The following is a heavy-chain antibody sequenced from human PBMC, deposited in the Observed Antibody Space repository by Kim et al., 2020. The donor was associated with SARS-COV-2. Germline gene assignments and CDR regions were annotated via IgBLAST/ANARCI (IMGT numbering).Heavy chain of an antibody. V-gene: IGHV3-30*02. J-gene: IGHJ4*02. CDR3: AKEYCSSVSCYNFFDF. D-gene: IGHD3-3*01. Sequence: FLRGRFTISRDNSKSTLYLQMNSLRNEDTAVYFCAKEYCSSVSCYNFFDFWGQGAQVTVSS.